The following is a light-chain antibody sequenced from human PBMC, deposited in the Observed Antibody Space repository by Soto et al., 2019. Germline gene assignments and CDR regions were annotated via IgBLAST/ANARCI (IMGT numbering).Light chain of an antibody. J-gene: IGKJ3*01. CDR2: AAS. CDR1: QGISNY. CDR3: QQYNTDPFT. Sequence: DIQMTQSPSSLSASVGDRVTITCRANQGISNYLAWYQQKPGKVPKLLIYAASALQSGVPSRFSGSGSGTDFTLTTTSLQPEDVATYYCQQYNTDPFTFGPGTKVEIK. V-gene: IGKV1-27*01.